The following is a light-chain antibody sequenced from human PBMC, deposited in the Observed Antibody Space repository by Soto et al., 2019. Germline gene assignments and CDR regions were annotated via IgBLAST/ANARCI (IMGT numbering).Light chain of an antibody. Sequence: IVLTQSPGTLSLSPGERATLSCRASQSVSSSYLAWYQKKPGQAPRLLISGASSRATGIPDRFSGRGSGTDFALTISRLEPEDFALYYCEHYCTSLPGTVGQGTKVEIK. CDR1: QSVSSSY. CDR3: EHYCTSLPGT. J-gene: IGKJ1*01. V-gene: IGKV3-20*01. CDR2: GAS.